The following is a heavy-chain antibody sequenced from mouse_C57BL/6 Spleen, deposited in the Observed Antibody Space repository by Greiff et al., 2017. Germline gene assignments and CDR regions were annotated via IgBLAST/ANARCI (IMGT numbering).Heavy chain of an antibody. Sequence: DVKLVESGTVLARPGASVKLSCKTSGYTFTSYWMHWVKQRPGQGLEWIGAIYPGNSATSYNPQFKGKANLTAVTSASTAYMELSRLTNEDSAVNYWTRLRFAPLAYWGQGTLVTVSA. CDR2: IYPGNSAT. V-gene: IGHV1-5*01. J-gene: IGHJ3*01. CDR1: GYTFTSYW. CDR3: TRLRFAPLAY.